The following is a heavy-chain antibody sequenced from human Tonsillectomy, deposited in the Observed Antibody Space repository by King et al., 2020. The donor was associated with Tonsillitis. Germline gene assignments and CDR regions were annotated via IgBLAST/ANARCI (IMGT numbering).Heavy chain of an antibody. Sequence: VQLVESGGGLVQPGGSLRLSCAASGFTFSIYSMNWVRQAPGKGLEWVSYISSSSSTIYYADSVKGRFTISRDNAKNSLYLQMNSLRAEDTAVYNCVRAREWELRVLEYWGQGTLVTVSS. J-gene: IGHJ4*02. CDR3: VRAREWELRVLEY. V-gene: IGHV3-48*01. CDR1: GFTFSIYS. D-gene: IGHD1-26*01. CDR2: ISSSSSTI.